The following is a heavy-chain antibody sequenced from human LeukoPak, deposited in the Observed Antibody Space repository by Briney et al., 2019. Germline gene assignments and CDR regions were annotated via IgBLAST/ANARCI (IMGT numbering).Heavy chain of an antibody. CDR2: IIPILGIA. D-gene: IGHD2-2*01. V-gene: IGHV1-69*04. Sequence: SVKVSCKASGYTFTSYGISWVRQAPGQGLEWMGRIIPILGIANYAQKFQGRVTITADKSTSTAYMELSSLRSEDTAVYYCARVAHQLAPEFDPWGQGTLVTVSS. J-gene: IGHJ5*02. CDR1: GYTFTSYG. CDR3: ARVAHQLAPEFDP.